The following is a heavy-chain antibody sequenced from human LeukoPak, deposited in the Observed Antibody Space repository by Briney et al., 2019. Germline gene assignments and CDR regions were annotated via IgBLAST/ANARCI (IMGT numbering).Heavy chain of an antibody. CDR1: GFTFSRYA. V-gene: IGHV3-23*01. Sequence: GGSLRLSCAASGFTFSRYAMSWVRQAPGKGLGWVSAISGGGGSTYNADSVKGRFSVSRDNPKNTLYLQMNSLRAEDTAIYFCAKDGKGEVPTAIGYWGQGTLVIVSS. CDR3: AKDGKGEVPTAIGY. CDR2: ISGGGGST. D-gene: IGHD2-2*01. J-gene: IGHJ4*02.